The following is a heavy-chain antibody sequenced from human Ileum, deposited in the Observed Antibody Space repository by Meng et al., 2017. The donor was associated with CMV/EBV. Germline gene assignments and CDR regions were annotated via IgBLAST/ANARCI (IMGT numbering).Heavy chain of an antibody. CDR1: GFSLSTSGVG. CDR3: AHAPVCSGGSCYHADY. V-gene: IGHV2-5*02. Sequence: SGSTLVKPTQTLTLTCTFSGFSLSTSGVGVGWSRQPPGKALEWLALIYWDDDKRYSPTLKSRLTITKDTSKYQVVFTMTNMDPVDTATYYYAHAPVCSGGSCYHADYWGQGTLVTVSS. J-gene: IGHJ4*02. CDR2: IYWDDDK. D-gene: IGHD2-15*01.